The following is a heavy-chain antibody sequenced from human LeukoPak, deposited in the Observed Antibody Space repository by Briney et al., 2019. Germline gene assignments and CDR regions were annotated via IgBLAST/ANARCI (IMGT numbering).Heavy chain of an antibody. CDR2: ISSSSSYI. Sequence: PGGSLRLSCAASGFTFSSYSMNWVRQAPGKGLEWVSSISSSSSYIYYADSVKGRFTISRDNAKNSLYLQMNSLRAGDTAVYYCARVAEPGYDFWSGYYLYNWFDPWGQGTLVTVSS. V-gene: IGHV3-21*01. CDR1: GFTFSSYS. J-gene: IGHJ5*02. D-gene: IGHD3-3*01. CDR3: ARVAEPGYDFWSGYYLYNWFDP.